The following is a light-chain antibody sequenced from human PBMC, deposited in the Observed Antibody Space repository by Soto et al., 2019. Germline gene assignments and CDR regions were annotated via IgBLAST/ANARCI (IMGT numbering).Light chain of an antibody. J-gene: IGLJ1*01. CDR2: DVS. Sequence: QSVLPQPASVSGSPGQWITISCTGTSSDVGTYKYVSWYQQHPGKAPKLMIYDVSNRPSGVSNRFSGSKSGNTASLTISGLQAEDEADYYCNSYTTSSTLVFGTGTKVTVL. CDR3: NSYTTSSTLV. V-gene: IGLV2-14*03. CDR1: SSDVGTYKY.